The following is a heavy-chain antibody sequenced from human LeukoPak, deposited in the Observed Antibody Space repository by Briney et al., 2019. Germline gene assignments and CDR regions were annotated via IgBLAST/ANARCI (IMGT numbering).Heavy chain of an antibody. Sequence: ASVKVSCKASGFTFTSSAMQWVRQARGQRLEWIGWIVVGSGNTNYAQKFQERVTITRDMSTSTAYMELSSLRSEDTAVYYCAAGRWLPLVALDIWGQGTMVTVSS. J-gene: IGHJ3*02. CDR3: AAGRWLPLVALDI. CDR1: GFTFTSSA. D-gene: IGHD5-24*01. CDR2: IVVGSGNT. V-gene: IGHV1-58*02.